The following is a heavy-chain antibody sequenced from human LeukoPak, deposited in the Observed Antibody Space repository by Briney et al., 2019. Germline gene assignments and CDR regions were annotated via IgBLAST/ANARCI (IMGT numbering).Heavy chain of an antibody. CDR3: AELGITMIGGV. J-gene: IGHJ6*04. CDR1: EFTFDDYV. D-gene: IGHD3-10*02. V-gene: IGHV3-20*04. Sequence: GGSLRLSCAASEFTFDDYVMNWVRQVPGKGLEWVSGINWNGDSTGYADSVKGRFTISRDNAKNSLYLQMNSLRAEDTAVYYCAELGITMIGGVWGKGTTVTISS. CDR2: INWNGDST.